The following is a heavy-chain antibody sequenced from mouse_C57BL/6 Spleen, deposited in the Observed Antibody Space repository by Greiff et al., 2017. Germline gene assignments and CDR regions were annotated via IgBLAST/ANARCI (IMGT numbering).Heavy chain of an antibody. CDR2: IGPSCSYT. D-gene: IGHD2-3*01. CDR1: GYTFTSSW. Sequence: VHLVESGAGLGRPGASVKLSCKASGYTFTSSWLHWVQQRPGQGLEWIGDIGPSCSYTNYNQKFKGKATLTVDTSSSTAYMQLSSLTSEDSAVYYCARSPYERYCDYWGQGTTLTVAS. V-gene: IGHV1-59*01. J-gene: IGHJ2*01. CDR3: ARSPYERYCDY.